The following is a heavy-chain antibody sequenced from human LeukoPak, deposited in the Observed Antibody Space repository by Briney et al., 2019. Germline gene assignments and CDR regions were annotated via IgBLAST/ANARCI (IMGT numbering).Heavy chain of an antibody. CDR2: INPRGGST. CDR1: GYTFTRNY. CDR3: AREDADYTFSFDF. Sequence: SVKVSCKASGYTFTRNYMHWVRQAAGQGFEWMGIINPRGGSTTYAQKFQGRLTMTRDTSTSTVYMELSSLRSEDTAVYYCAREDADYTFSFDFWGQGTLVTVSS. D-gene: IGHD4-17*01. V-gene: IGHV1-46*01. J-gene: IGHJ4*02.